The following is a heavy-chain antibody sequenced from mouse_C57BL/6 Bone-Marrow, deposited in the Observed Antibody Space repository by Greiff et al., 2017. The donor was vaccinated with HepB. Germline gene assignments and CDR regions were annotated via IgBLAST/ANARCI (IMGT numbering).Heavy chain of an antibody. CDR3: ATQIPLYYYGSSYGYFDV. CDR1: AYSITSGYY. D-gene: IGHD1-1*01. J-gene: IGHJ1*03. Sequence: EVQRVESGPGLVKPSQSLSLTCSVTAYSITSGYYWNWIRQFPGNKLEWMGYISYDGSNNYNPSLKNRISITRDTSKNQFFLKLNSVTTEDTATYYCATQIPLYYYGSSYGYFDVWGTGTTVTVSS. V-gene: IGHV3-6*01. CDR2: ISYDGSN.